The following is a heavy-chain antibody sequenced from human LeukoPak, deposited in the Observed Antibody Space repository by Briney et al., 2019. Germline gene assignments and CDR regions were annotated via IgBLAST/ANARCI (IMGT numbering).Heavy chain of an antibody. J-gene: IGHJ6*04. V-gene: IGHV3-23*01. CDR3: AELGITMIGGV. D-gene: IGHD3-10*02. Sequence: GGSLRLSCAASGFTFSSSAMSWVRQAPGKGLEWVSVISGSGGSTYYADSVKGRFTIPRDNSKNTLYLQMNSLRAEDTAVYYCAELGITMIGGVWGKGTTVTISS. CDR1: GFTFSSSA. CDR2: ISGSGGST.